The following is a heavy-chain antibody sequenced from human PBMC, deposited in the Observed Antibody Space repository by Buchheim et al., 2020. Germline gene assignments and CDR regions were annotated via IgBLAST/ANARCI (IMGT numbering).Heavy chain of an antibody. Sequence: EVQLLESGGGLVQPGGSLRLSCAASGFTFSSYAMSWVGQVPGKGLEWVSSISDSGVTTSFADSVKGRFTISSDNSKNTLYLQMNSLRAEDTAVYYCAEAIRASDYWGQGTL. CDR1: GFTFSSYA. CDR3: AEAIRASDY. D-gene: IGHD3-10*01. CDR2: ISDSGVTT. J-gene: IGHJ4*02. V-gene: IGHV3-23*01.